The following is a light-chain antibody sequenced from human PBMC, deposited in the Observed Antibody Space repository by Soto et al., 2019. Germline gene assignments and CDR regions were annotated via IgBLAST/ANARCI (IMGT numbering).Light chain of an antibody. Sequence: QSVLTQPASVSGSPGQSITISCTGTSSDVGGYNYVSWYQQHPGKAPKLMIYDVSNRPSGVSNRFSGSKSGNTASLTIFGLQAEDEADYYCSSYTSSSTLYVFGTGTQLTVL. V-gene: IGLV2-14*01. J-gene: IGLJ1*01. CDR1: SSDVGGYNY. CDR2: DVS. CDR3: SSYTSSSTLYV.